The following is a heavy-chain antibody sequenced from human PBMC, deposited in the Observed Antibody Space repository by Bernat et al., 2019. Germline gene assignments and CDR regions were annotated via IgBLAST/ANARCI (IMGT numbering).Heavy chain of an antibody. CDR1: GGSISSSGYY. V-gene: IGHV4-39*01. Sequence: QVQLQESGPGLVKPSETLSLTCTVSGGSISSSGYYWVWIRQPPGKGLEWLGSIYFSGNTYYNPSLKSRVTISVDTSKNQFSLKLSSVTAADTAVYYCARYCSSTSGVIKYYYGMDVWGQGTTVTVSS. CDR3: ARYCSSTSGVIKYYYGMDV. D-gene: IGHD2-2*01. CDR2: IYFSGNT. J-gene: IGHJ6*02.